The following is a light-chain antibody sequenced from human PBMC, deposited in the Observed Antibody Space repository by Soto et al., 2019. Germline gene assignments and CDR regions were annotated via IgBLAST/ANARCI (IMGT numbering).Light chain of an antibody. Sequence: DIQLTQSPSFLSASVGDRVTITCRASQDISNYLAWFQQKPGRAPKLLIYAAFILQSGVPSRFSGSGSGAEFTLTISSLQPEDFATYYCQKYNTAPITFGQGTRLEIK. J-gene: IGKJ5*01. V-gene: IGKV1-9*01. CDR1: QDISNY. CDR2: AAF. CDR3: QKYNTAPIT.